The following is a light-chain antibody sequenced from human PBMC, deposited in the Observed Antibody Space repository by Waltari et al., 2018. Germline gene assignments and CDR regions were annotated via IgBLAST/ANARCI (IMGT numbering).Light chain of an antibody. CDR3: QTWDSSTGV. Sequence: SYELTQPPSVSVSPGQTASIPCPGDKLGDKYACWYQQRPGQSPVVVIYQDNKRPPGIPDRFSGSNSGNTATLTISGTQAMDEADYYCQTWDSSTGVFGGGTKLTVL. CDR1: KLGDKY. CDR2: QDN. J-gene: IGLJ2*01. V-gene: IGLV3-1*01.